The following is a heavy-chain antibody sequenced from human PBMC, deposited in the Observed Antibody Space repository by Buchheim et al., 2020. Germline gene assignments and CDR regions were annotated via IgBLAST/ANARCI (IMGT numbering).Heavy chain of an antibody. CDR2: ISGSGGRT. V-gene: IGHV3-23*01. J-gene: IGHJ4*02. Sequence: EVQLLESGGGLLQPGGSVRLSCAVSGFTFSSYAMNWVRQAPGKGLEGVSTISGSGGRTYYADSVKGRFTISRDNSKNTVYLQMNSLRAEDTAVYYCARGGLFTVVVTGVSFDYWGQGTL. D-gene: IGHD2-21*02. CDR3: ARGGLFTVVVTGVSFDY. CDR1: GFTFSSYA.